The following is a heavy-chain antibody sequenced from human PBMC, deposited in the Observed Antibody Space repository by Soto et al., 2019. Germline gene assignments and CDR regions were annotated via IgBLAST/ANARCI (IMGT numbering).Heavy chain of an antibody. Sequence: ASVKVSCKASGGTFSIYTISWVRQAPGQGLEWMGRIIPILGIANYAQKFQGRVTITADKSTSTAYMELSSLRSEDTAVYYCARDSTFHDAFDIWGQGTMVTVSS. CDR3: ARDSTFHDAFDI. J-gene: IGHJ3*02. CDR1: GGTFSIYT. CDR2: IIPILGIA. V-gene: IGHV1-69*02. D-gene: IGHD2-21*01.